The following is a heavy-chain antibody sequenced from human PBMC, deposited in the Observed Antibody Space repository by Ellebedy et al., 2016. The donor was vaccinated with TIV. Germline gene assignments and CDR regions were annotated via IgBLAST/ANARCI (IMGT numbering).Heavy chain of an antibody. V-gene: IGHV3-23*01. CDR3: ASRLGIGP. D-gene: IGHD3-16*01. CDR1: GFTFSSYA. Sequence: GGSLRLSXAASGFTFSSYAMSWVRQAPGNRLEWVSGISGSGYNTYYADSVKGRFTISRDNSKNTLYLQTNNLRADDTAVYYCASRLGIGPWGQGTLVTVSS. J-gene: IGHJ5*02. CDR2: ISGSGYNT.